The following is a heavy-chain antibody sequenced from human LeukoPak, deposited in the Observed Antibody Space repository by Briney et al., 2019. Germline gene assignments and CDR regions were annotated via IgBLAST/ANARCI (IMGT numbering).Heavy chain of an antibody. CDR2: ISFDGSSK. J-gene: IGHJ4*02. CDR1: GFTFYVYG. V-gene: IGHV3-30*03. Sequence: GGSLRLSCTGSGFTFYVYGMHWVRQAPGKGLEWVAVISFDGSSKYYADSVKGRFTIPRDNSKNTLYLQVNSLRAEDTAVYYCARGAAYGDYGSIDYWGQGTLVIVSS. D-gene: IGHD4-17*01. CDR3: ARGAAYGDYGSIDY.